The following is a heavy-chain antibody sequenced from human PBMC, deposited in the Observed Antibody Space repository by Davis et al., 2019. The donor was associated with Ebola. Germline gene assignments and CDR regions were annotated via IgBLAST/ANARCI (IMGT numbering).Heavy chain of an antibody. Sequence: GESLKISCAASGFTFSSYSMNWVRQAPGKGLEWVSSISSSSSYIYYADSVKGRFTISRDNAKNSLYLQMNSLRAEDTAVYDCARVEYGDYWGYWGQGTLVTVSS. J-gene: IGHJ4*02. CDR2: ISSSSSYI. V-gene: IGHV3-21*01. D-gene: IGHD4-17*01. CDR1: GFTFSSYS. CDR3: ARVEYGDYWGY.